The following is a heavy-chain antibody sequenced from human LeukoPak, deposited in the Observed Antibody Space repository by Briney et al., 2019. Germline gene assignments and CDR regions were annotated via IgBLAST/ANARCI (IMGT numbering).Heavy chain of an antibody. V-gene: IGHV3-21*03. D-gene: IGHD3-10*01. Sequence: GGSLRLSCAASGFTFTSYDMSWVRQAPGKGLEWVSSISSSSSYIYYADSVKGRITISRDNAKNSLYLQMNSLKTEDTAVYYCTRGGSGPIGYYSYYYMDVWGKGTTVTISS. CDR1: GFTFTSYD. J-gene: IGHJ6*03. CDR2: ISSSSSYI. CDR3: TRGGSGPIGYYSYYYMDV.